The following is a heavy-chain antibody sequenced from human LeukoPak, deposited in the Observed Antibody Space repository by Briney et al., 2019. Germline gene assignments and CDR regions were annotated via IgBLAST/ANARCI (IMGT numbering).Heavy chain of an antibody. Sequence: SVKVSCKASGYTFTSYAMNWVRQAPGQGLEWMGGIIPIFGTANYAQKFQGRVTITADESTSTAYMELSSLRSEDTAVYYCARGRGYSYGTFDYWGQGTLVTVSS. V-gene: IGHV1-69*13. CDR1: GYTFTSYA. D-gene: IGHD5-18*01. J-gene: IGHJ4*02. CDR3: ARGRGYSYGTFDY. CDR2: IIPIFGTA.